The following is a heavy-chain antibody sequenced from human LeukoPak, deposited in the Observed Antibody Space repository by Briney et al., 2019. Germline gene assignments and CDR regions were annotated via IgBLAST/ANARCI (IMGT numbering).Heavy chain of an antibody. CDR2: IIPIFGTA. Sequence: SVKVSCKASGATFSSYAINWVRQAPGQGLEWMGGIIPIFGTANYAQKFQGRVTITADESTSTAYMELSSLRSEDTAVYYCARDRIAAAGRGYYYYYGMDVWGKGATVTVSS. V-gene: IGHV1-69*01. CDR1: GATFSSYA. D-gene: IGHD6-13*01. J-gene: IGHJ6*04. CDR3: ARDRIAAAGRGYYYYYGMDV.